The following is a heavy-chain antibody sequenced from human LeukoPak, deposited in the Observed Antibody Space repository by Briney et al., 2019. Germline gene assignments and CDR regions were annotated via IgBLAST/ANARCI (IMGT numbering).Heavy chain of an antibody. Sequence: GGSLRLSCAASGFTFSSYAMSWVRQAPGKGLEWVSAISGSGGSTYYADSVKGRFTISRDNSKNTLYLQMNSLRAEDTAVYYCAKVPVSARIQLWLDGYYFDYWGQGTLVTVSS. CDR1: GFTFSSYA. CDR3: AKVPVSARIQLWLDGYYFDY. V-gene: IGHV3-23*01. D-gene: IGHD5-18*01. CDR2: ISGSGGST. J-gene: IGHJ4*02.